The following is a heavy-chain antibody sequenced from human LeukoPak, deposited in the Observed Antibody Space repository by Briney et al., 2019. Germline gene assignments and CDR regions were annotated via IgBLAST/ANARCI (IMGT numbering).Heavy chain of an antibody. J-gene: IGHJ6*03. CDR3: ARTMDRIYYMDV. D-gene: IGHD3-10*01. CDR1: GFTFSSYW. CDR2: IKPDGSEK. Sequence: GGSLRLSCAASGFTFSSYWMSWVRQAPGKGLEWVANIKPDGSEKYYVDAVKGRFTISRDNAKNSLYLQMNSLRAEDTAVYYCARTMDRIYYMDVWGKGTTVTVSS. V-gene: IGHV3-7*01.